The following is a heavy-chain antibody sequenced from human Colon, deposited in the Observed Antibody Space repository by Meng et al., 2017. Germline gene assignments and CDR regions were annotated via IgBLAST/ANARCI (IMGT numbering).Heavy chain of an antibody. D-gene: IGHD6-19*01. CDR3: AASSGWYRIDS. Sequence: VHLQESGPGLVKPSVTLSLPCGVSGVSVTSGQFWTWVRQPPGKGLEWIGEFHYTGPINYKPSLMSRVTISVDASRNQFSLRLTSVTAADTAVYYCAASSGWYRIDSWGQGTLVTASS. CDR1: GVSVTSGQF. CDR2: FHYTGPI. J-gene: IGHJ4*02. V-gene: IGHV4-4*02.